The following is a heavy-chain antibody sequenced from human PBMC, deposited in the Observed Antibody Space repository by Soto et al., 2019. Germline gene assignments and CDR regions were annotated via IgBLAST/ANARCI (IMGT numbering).Heavy chain of an antibody. V-gene: IGHV3-30*18. Sequence: GGSLRLSCAASGFTFSSYGMHWVRQAPGKGLEWVAVMSYDGSNKYYADSVKGRFTISRDNSKNTLYLQMNSLRAEDTAVYYCAKDDSLADISTTASFDYWGQGTLVTVSS. D-gene: IGHD1-1*01. J-gene: IGHJ4*02. CDR1: GFTFSSYG. CDR2: MSYDGSNK. CDR3: AKDDSLADISTTASFDY.